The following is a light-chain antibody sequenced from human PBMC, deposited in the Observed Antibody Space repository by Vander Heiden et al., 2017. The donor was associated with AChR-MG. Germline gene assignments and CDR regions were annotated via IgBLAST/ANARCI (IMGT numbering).Light chain of an antibody. CDR1: SSGVGGYNY. J-gene: IGLJ2*01. CDR3: CSYAGSYE. Sequence: HSALTQPRPVSASPGPSVAISCTGTSSGVGGYNYVSWYQKHPGKAPKLMIYDVSKRPSGVPDRFSGSKSGTTASLTISGLQAEDEAYYYGCSYAGSYEFGGGTKLTV. V-gene: IGLV2-11*01. CDR2: DVS.